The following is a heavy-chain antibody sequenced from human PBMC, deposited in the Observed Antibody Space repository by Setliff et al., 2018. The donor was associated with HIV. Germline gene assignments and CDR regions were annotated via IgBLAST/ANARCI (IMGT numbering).Heavy chain of an antibody. Sequence: PGESLKISCKASGYSFNRYFIGWVRQMPGKGLEWMAIIYPGDSDTRYSPSFQGQVTISADKSIGTAYLQWSSLKASDTAMYYCAKHLSPGSGWYSKARGMDVWGQGTTVTVSS. CDR3: AKHLSPGSGWYSKARGMDV. CDR2: IYPGDSDT. V-gene: IGHV5-51*01. CDR1: GYSFNRYF. J-gene: IGHJ6*02. D-gene: IGHD6-19*01.